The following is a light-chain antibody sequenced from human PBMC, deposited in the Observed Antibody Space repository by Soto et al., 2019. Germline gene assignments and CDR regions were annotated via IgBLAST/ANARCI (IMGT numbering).Light chain of an antibody. Sequence: EILMTQSPATLSVSPGERVTLSCRASQNVISNLAWYQQRPGHTPRLLIYSASTRVTGIPDRFSGSGSGTEFTLTISSLQSEDFAVYYCHQYYTWPRGTFGQGTKVEIK. V-gene: IGKV3-15*01. CDR1: QNVISN. CDR3: HQYYTWPRGT. CDR2: SAS. J-gene: IGKJ1*01.